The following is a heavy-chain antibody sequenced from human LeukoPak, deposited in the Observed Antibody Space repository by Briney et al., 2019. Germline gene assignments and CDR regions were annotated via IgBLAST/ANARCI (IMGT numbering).Heavy chain of an antibody. D-gene: IGHD3-10*01. CDR1: GYTFTGYY. CDR2: INPNSGGT. J-gene: IGHJ4*02. CDR3: AKNMVRGVIISEYYFDY. Sequence: ASVKVSCKASGYTFTGYYMHWVRQAPGQGLEWMGWINPNSGGTNYAQKFQGRVTMTRDTSISTAYMELSRLRSDDTAVYYCAKNMVRGVIISEYYFDYWGQGTLVTVSS. V-gene: IGHV1-2*02.